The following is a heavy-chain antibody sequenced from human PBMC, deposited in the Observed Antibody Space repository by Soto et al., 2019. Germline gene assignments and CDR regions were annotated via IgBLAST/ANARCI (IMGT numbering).Heavy chain of an antibody. CDR1: GGSISSLGYY. Sequence: SETLSLTCAVSGGSISSLGYYWSWIRQDPGKGLEWIGHIFHSGNMDYNPSLQSRVTMSVDTSKNQFSLKLSSVTAADTAVYYCAREERFSHWLDPWGQGTLVSVPS. V-gene: IGHV4-31*11. CDR2: IFHSGNM. CDR3: AREERFSHWLDP. J-gene: IGHJ5*02.